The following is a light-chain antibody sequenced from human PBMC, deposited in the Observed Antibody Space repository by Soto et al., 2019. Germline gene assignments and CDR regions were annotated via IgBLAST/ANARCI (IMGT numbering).Light chain of an antibody. V-gene: IGKV3D-11*01. CDR2: DAS. CDR1: QGIGNY. CDR3: QQRNFWPLT. J-gene: IGKJ3*01. Sequence: EDVLTQSPAILSLSPGERATLSCRASQGIGNYLAWYQQKPGQAPRLLIYDASNRATGIPARFSGSGSDTDFTLTIDSLEPEDSAVYYCQQRNFWPLTFGPGTRVELK.